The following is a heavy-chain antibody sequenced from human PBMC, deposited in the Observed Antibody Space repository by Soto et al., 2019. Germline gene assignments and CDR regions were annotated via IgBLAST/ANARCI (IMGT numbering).Heavy chain of an antibody. CDR3: ARAKGGSSLALDI. D-gene: IGHD1-26*01. J-gene: IGHJ3*02. V-gene: IGHV4-4*07. Sequence: PSETLSLTCTVSGGSINGYYWSWIRQPAGKGLEWIGRIYISGSTNYNPSLKSRVAMSVDTSKNQFSLKLRSLTAADTAVYYCARAKGGSSLALDIWGQGTMVTVSS. CDR2: IYISGST. CDR1: GGSINGYY.